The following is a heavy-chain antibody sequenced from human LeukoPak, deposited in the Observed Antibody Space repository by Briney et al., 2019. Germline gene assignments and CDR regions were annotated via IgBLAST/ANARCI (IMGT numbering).Heavy chain of an antibody. CDR3: ARAPKTDSSSSTSGC. Sequence: PGGSLRLSCSASGFTFSSYTINWVRQAPGKGLEWVSSISSSSSYIYYADSVKGRFTISRDNAKNSLYLQMNSLRAEDTAVYYCARAPKTDSSSSTSGCWGQGTLVTVSS. CDR2: ISSSSSYI. V-gene: IGHV3-21*01. CDR1: GFTFSSYT. D-gene: IGHD6-13*01. J-gene: IGHJ4*02.